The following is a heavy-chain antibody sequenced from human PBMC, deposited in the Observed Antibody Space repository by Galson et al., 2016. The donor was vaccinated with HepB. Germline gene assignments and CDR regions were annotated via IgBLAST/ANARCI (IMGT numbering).Heavy chain of an antibody. Sequence: CAISGDSVSRNTAAWNWIRQSPSRGVEWLGRTYSRSKWYSDYGVAVNGRITISPDTAKNQFSLHLTSVTPDDTGIYYCVEGFSLHNWGQGTLVTVSS. CDR2: TYSRSKWYS. CDR3: VEGFSLHN. V-gene: IGHV6-1*01. CDR1: GDSVSRNTAA. J-gene: IGHJ4*02.